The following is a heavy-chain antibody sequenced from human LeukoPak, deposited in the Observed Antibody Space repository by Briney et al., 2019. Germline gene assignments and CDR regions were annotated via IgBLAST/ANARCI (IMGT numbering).Heavy chain of an antibody. CDR1: GFTSSNYA. CDR2: ISSDESDK. V-gene: IGHV3-30-3*01. Sequence: GGSLRLSCAASGFTSSNYAMHWVRQAPGKGLEWVAFISSDESDKYYADSVKGRFTISRDNAKNSLYLQMNSLRAEDTAVYYCAVAEFNWFDPWGQGTLVTVSS. J-gene: IGHJ5*02. D-gene: IGHD6-19*01. CDR3: AVAEFNWFDP.